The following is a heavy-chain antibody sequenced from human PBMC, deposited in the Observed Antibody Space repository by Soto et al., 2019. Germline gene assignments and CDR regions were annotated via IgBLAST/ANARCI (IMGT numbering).Heavy chain of an antibody. V-gene: IGHV1-18*01. CDR2: ISAYNGNT. CDR3: AREPSYYDILTGYYSTWFDP. Sequence: SVKVSCKASGYTFTSYGISWVRQAPGQGLEWMGWISAYNGNTNYAQKLQGRVTMTTDTSTSTAYMELRSLRSDDTAVYYCAREPSYYDILTGYYSTWFDPWGQGTLVTVSS. D-gene: IGHD3-9*01. J-gene: IGHJ5*02. CDR1: GYTFTSYG.